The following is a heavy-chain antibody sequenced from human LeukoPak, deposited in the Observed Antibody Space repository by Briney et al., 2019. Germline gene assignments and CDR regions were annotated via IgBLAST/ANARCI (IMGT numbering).Heavy chain of an antibody. CDR1: GGSISSSGYY. V-gene: IGHV4-39*01. CDR3: ALGVAEDVLDI. CDR2: IYYSGST. J-gene: IGHJ3*02. Sequence: SETLSLTCTVSGGSISSSGYYWGWIRHPPGKGLEWIGSIYYSGSTYYNPSLKSRVTIFVDTSKNQFSLKLSSVTAADTAVYYCALGVAEDVLDIWGQGTMVTVSS.